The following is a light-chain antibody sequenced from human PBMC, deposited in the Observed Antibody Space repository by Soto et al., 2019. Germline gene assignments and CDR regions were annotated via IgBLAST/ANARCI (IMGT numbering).Light chain of an antibody. CDR1: RSVSSY. V-gene: IGKV3-11*01. CDR2: DAS. J-gene: IGKJ5*01. CDR3: QQRSNWPIT. Sequence: EIVLTQSPATLSLSPGESATLSCRATRSVSSYLAWYQQKPGQAPRLLIYDASSRPTDIPARFSGSGSGTDFTLTISSLEPEDFALYYCQQRSNWPITFGQRTRPEIK.